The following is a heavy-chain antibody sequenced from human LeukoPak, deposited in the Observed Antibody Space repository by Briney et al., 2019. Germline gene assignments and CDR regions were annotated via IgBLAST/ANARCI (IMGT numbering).Heavy chain of an antibody. CDR2: IYTSGST. CDR1: GGSISSYY. V-gene: IGHV4-4*07. D-gene: IGHD6-13*01. Sequence: PSETLSLTCTVSGGSISSYYWSWIRQPAGKGLEWIGRIYTSGSTNYSPSLKSRVTMSVDTSKNQFSLKLSSVTAADTAVYYCARDKAAAAHYGMDVWGQGTTVTVSS. J-gene: IGHJ6*01. CDR3: ARDKAAAAHYGMDV.